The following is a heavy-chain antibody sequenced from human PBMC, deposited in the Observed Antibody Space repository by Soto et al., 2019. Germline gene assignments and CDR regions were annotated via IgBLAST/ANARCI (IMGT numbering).Heavy chain of an antibody. CDR3: ARDPNDSSAYYHHYYYGMDV. D-gene: IGHD3-22*01. CDR1: GYTFTSDG. V-gene: IGHV1-3*01. Sequence: VASVKVSCKASGYTFTSDGIHWVRQAPGQRLEWTGWINAGNGNTKYSEKFQGRVTITRDTSASTAYLELSSLRSEDTAVYYCARDPNDSSAYYHHYYYGMDVWGQGTTVTVSS. CDR2: INAGNGNT. J-gene: IGHJ6*02.